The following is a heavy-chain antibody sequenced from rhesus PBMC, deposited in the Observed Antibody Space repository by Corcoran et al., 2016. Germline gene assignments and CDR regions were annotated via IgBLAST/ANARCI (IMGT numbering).Heavy chain of an antibody. V-gene: IGHV4-169*01. CDR2: ISGSGSST. D-gene: IGHD2-15*01. J-gene: IGHJ4*01. CDR1: GGSIIIIY. CDR3: ARGVGCSSTYCSLCDY. Sequence: QLPLQASGPGLVKPSATLSVTCAVSGGSIIIIYWSWISQAPGPGLAWIVYISGSGSSTNYNPSLNSRVTLSVDTSKNQRALKLSSVTTADTAVYYCARGVGCSSTYCSLCDYWGQGVLGTVSS.